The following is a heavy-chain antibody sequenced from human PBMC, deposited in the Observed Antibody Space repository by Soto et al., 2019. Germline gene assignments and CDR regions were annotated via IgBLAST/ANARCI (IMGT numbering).Heavy chain of an antibody. CDR1: GGSISSYY. D-gene: IGHD6-13*01. CDR2: IYYGWST. J-gene: IGHJ6*02. Sequence: SETLSLTSTVSGGSISSYYWSWIRQPPGKGLEWIGYIYYGWSTNYNPSLKSRVTISVDTSKNQFSLKLSSVTAADTAVYYCARDRGLAAAAKYYYYYGMDVRGQGPTVTVSS. V-gene: IGHV4-59*01. CDR3: ARDRGLAAAAKYYYYYGMDV.